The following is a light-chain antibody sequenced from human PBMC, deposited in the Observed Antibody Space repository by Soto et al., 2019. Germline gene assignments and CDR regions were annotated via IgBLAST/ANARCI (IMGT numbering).Light chain of an antibody. CDR3: QQYGSSPPLT. CDR2: GAS. J-gene: IGKJ4*01. CDR1: QSVSSSY. V-gene: IGKV3-20*01. Sequence: EIVLTQSPGTLSLSPGETATLSCRASQSVSSSYLAWYQQKPGQAPRLLIFGASSRATGIPDRFSGSGSGTDFTLTISRLEAEDFAVYYCQQYGSSPPLTFGGGTKVEIK.